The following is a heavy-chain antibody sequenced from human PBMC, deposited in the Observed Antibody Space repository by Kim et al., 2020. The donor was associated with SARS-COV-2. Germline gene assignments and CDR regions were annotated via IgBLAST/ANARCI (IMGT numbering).Heavy chain of an antibody. CDR1: GFSLSTSGVG. Sequence: SGPTLVKPTQTLTLTCTFSGFSLSTSGVGVGWIRQPPGKALEWLALIYWDDDKRYSPSLKSRLTITKDTSKNQVVLTMTNMDPVDTATYYCAHRRYYYDSSGYSPGYFDYWGQGTLVTVSS. CDR2: IYWDDDK. CDR3: AHRRYYYDSSGYSPGYFDY. D-gene: IGHD3-22*01. V-gene: IGHV2-5*02. J-gene: IGHJ4*02.